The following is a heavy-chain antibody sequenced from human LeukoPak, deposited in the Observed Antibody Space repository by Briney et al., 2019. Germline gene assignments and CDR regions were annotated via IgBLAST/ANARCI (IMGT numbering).Heavy chain of an antibody. CDR2: IDYGGNT. CDR1: AGSISSSSYY. J-gene: IGHJ6*02. Sequence: SETLSLTCTVSAGSISSSSYYWAWIRQPPGKGLEWIGSIDYGGNTYSNPSLKSRVAISVDTSKNQFSVKLNSVTAADTAVYYCARDETTVREESYYYAMGVWGQGTTVTVSS. D-gene: IGHD4-17*01. V-gene: IGHV4-39*07. CDR3: ARDETTVREESYYYAMGV.